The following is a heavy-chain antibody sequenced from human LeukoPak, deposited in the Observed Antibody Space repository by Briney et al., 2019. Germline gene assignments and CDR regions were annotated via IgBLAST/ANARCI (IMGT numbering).Heavy chain of an antibody. J-gene: IGHJ4*02. CDR1: GFTFSSYA. Sequence: PVGSLRLSCAASGFTFSSYAMHWVRQAPGKGLEWVALITPDGGNKNYADSVKGRFTTSRDNSKNTLYLQMNSLRPEDTAVYYCARESGASRGYSYGHWGQGTLVTVSS. CDR3: ARESGASRGYSYGH. V-gene: IGHV3-30*04. CDR2: ITPDGGNK. D-gene: IGHD5-18*01.